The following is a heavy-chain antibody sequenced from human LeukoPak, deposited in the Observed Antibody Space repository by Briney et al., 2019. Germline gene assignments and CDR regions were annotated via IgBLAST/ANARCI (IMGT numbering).Heavy chain of an antibody. J-gene: IGHJ5*02. D-gene: IGHD6-6*01. CDR1: GGTFSSYA. CDR3: ARLSSIAARGEWFDP. V-gene: IGHV1-69*13. CDR2: IIPIFGTA. Sequence: SVKVSCKXSGGTFSSYAISWVRQAPGQGLGWMGGIIPIFGTANYAQKFQGRVTITADESTSTAYMELSSLRSEDTAVYYCARLSSIAARGEWFDPWGQGTLVTVSS.